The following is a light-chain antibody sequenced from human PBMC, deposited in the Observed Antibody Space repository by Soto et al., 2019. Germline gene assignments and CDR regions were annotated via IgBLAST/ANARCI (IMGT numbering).Light chain of an antibody. CDR3: QQYSSHST. V-gene: IGKV1-5*03. J-gene: IGKJ1*01. CDR2: KAS. CDR1: QSISVW. Sequence: DLQMTQSPSTLSASVGDRVSITCRASQSISVWLAWYQQKAGKAPNLLIYKASRLESGVPSRFSGSGSGTEFSLTISSLQPDDFATYYCQQYSSHSTFGQGTKVDIK.